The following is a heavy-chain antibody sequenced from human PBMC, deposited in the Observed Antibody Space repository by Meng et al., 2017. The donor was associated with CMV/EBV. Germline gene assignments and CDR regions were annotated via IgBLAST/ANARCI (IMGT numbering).Heavy chain of an antibody. D-gene: IGHD6-13*01. J-gene: IGHJ5*02. V-gene: IGHV4-34*01. Sequence: VYGGSFSGYYWSWIRQPPGKGLEWIGEINHGGSTNYNPSLKSRVTISVDTSKNQFSLKLSSVTAADTAVYYCARGGSSSSYYNGFDPWGQGTLVTVSS. CDR2: INHGGST. CDR3: ARGGSSSSYYNGFDP. CDR1: GGSFSGYY.